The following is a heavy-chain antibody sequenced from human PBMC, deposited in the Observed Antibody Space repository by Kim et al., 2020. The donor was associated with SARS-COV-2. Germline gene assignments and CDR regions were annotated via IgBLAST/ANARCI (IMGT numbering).Heavy chain of an antibody. D-gene: IGHD6-6*01. V-gene: IGHV4-59*01. CDR1: GGSISSYY. CDR2: IYYSGST. Sequence: SETLSLTCTVSGGSISSYYWSWIRQPPGKGLEWIGYIYYSGSTNYNPSLKSRVTISVDTSKNQFSLKLSSVTAADTAVYYCARDRHGMDVWGQGTTVTVSS. CDR3: ARDRHGMDV. J-gene: IGHJ6*02.